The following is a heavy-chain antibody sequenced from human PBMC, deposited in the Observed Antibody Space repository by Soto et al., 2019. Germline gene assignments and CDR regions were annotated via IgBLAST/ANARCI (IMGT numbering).Heavy chain of an antibody. CDR1: GGTFSSYA. CDR3: ASWEGRSGAFDI. D-gene: IGHD1-26*01. V-gene: IGHV1-69*01. J-gene: IGHJ3*02. CDR2: IIPIFGTA. Sequence: QVQLVQSGAEVKKPGSSVKVSCKASGGTFSSYAISWVRQAPGQGLEWMGGIIPIFGTANSAQKFQGRVTITADESPSPAYMEVSSLRSEDRAVEYWASWEGRSGAFDIWGQGKMVTVSS.